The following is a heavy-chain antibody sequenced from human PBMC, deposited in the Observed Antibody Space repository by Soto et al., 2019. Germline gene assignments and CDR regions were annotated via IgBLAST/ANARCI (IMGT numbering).Heavy chain of an antibody. CDR1: GGSISSGGYY. J-gene: IGHJ4*02. V-gene: IGHV4-31*03. Sequence: QVQLQESGPGLVKPSQTLSLTCTVSGGSISSGGYYWSWIRQHPGKGLEWIGYIYYSGSTYYNTSLKGRVTISVDTSKNQFSLKLSSVTAADTAVYYCARGILRYFVHLDYWGQGTLVTVSS. CDR3: ARGILRYFVHLDY. D-gene: IGHD3-9*01. CDR2: IYYSGST.